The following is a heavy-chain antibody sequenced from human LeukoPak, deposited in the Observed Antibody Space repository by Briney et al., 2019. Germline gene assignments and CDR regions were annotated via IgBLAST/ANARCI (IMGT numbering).Heavy chain of an antibody. CDR3: AKDRLILTGYPDYFDY. CDR2: INSDGSST. CDR1: GFTFSSYW. Sequence: GGSLRLSCAASGFTFSSYWMHWVRQAPGKGLVWVSRINSDGSSTSYADSVKGRFTISRDNSKNTLYLQMNSLRAEDTAVYYCAKDRLILTGYPDYFDYWGQGTLVTVSS. J-gene: IGHJ4*02. V-gene: IGHV3-74*01. D-gene: IGHD3-9*01.